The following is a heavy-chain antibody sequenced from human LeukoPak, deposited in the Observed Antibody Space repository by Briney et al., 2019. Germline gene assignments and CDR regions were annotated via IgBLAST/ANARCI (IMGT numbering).Heavy chain of an antibody. J-gene: IGHJ5*02. V-gene: IGHV1-2*02. Sequence: ASVTVSCKASGYTFTCYYMHWVRQAPGQGLEWMGWINPNSGGTSYAQKFQGRVTMTRDTSISTAYMELSRLRSDDTAVYYCAREADSSAYYDVYFDPWGQGPLVTVSS. CDR1: GYTFTCYY. CDR2: INPNSGGT. CDR3: AREADSSAYYDVYFDP. D-gene: IGHD3-22*01.